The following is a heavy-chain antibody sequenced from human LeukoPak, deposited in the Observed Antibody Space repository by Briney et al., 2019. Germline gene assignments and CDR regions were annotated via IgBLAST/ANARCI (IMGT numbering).Heavy chain of an antibody. CDR2: IRSKAYGGTT. CDR1: GFTFGDYA. Sequence: GGSLRLSCTASGFTFGDYAMSWFRQAPGKGLEWVGFIRSKAYGGTTEYAASVKGRLTISRDDSKSIAYLQMNSLKTEDTAVYYCTRYSSSWYDWFDPWGQGTLVTVSS. V-gene: IGHV3-49*03. D-gene: IGHD6-13*01. J-gene: IGHJ5*02. CDR3: TRYSSSWYDWFDP.